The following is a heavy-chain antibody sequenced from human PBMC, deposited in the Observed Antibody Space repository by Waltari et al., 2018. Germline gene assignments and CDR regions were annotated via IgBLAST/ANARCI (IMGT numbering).Heavy chain of an antibody. CDR2: ISSSGSTI. CDR1: GFTFSSYE. V-gene: IGHV3-48*03. J-gene: IGHJ6*02. D-gene: IGHD3-16*02. Sequence: EVQLVESGGGLVQPGGSLRLSCAASGFTFSSYEMNWVRQAPGKGLEWVSYISSSGSTIYYADSVKGRFTISRDNAKNSLYLQMNSLRAEDTAVYYCPVMITFGGVIAAGGYYGMDVWGQGTTVTVSS. CDR3: PVMITFGGVIAAGGYYGMDV.